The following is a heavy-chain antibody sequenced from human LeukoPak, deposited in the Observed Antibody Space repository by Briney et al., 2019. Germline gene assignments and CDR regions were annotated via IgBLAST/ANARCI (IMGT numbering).Heavy chain of an antibody. CDR1: GGSISTYY. CDR3: ARGDRGVINWFDP. Sequence: PSETLSLTCTVSGGSISTYYWSWIRQPPGKGLEWIAYIYYSGSTNYNPSLKSRVTISVDTSKNQFSLKLSSVTAADTAVYYCARGDRGVINWFDPWGQGTLVTVSS. V-gene: IGHV4-59*01. CDR2: IYYSGST. J-gene: IGHJ5*02. D-gene: IGHD3-10*01.